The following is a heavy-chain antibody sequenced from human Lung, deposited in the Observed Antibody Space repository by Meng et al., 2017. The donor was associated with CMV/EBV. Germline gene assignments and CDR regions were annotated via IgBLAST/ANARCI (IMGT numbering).Heavy chain of an antibody. V-gene: IGHV1-2*02. CDR3: ARGRIQLWLEKNYYYGMDV. CDR2: INPNSGGT. Sequence: SVXVSXXASGYTFTGYYMHWVRQAPGQGLEWMGWINPNSGGTNYAQKFQGRVTMTRDTSISTAYMELSRLRSDDTAVYYCARGRIQLWLEKNYYYGMDVWGQGTXVTVAS. D-gene: IGHD5-18*01. CDR1: GYTFTGYY. J-gene: IGHJ6*02.